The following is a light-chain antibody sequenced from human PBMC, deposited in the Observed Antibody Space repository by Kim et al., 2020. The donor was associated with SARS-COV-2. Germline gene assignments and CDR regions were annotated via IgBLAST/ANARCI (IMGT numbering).Light chain of an antibody. CDR1: QGISSY. Sequence: ASTGDRVTITCRASQGISSYLAWYQQKPGKAPKLLIYAASTLQSGVPSRFSGSGSGTDFNLTISCLQSEDFATYYCQQYYSYPWTFGQGTKVDIK. V-gene: IGKV1-8*01. J-gene: IGKJ1*01. CDR3: QQYYSYPWT. CDR2: AAS.